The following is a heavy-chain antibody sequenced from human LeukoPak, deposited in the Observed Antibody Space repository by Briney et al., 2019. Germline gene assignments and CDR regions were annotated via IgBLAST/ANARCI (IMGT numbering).Heavy chain of an antibody. CDR1: GFTFSSYS. J-gene: IGHJ3*02. V-gene: IGHV3-7*01. D-gene: IGHD6-13*01. CDR2: IKQDGSEK. CDR3: AKDGGIALTRDAFDI. Sequence: PGGSLRLSCAASGFTFSSYSMNWVRQAPGKGLEWVANIKQDGSEKYYVDSVKGRFTISRDNSKNTLYLQMNSLRAEDTAVYYCAKDGGIALTRDAFDIWGQGTMVTVSS.